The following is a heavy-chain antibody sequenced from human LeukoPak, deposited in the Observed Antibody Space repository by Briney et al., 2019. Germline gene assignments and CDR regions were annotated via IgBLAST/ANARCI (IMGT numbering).Heavy chain of an antibody. CDR1: GGTFSSYA. V-gene: IGHV1-69*13. CDR3: ARKYNWNDVVAAFDI. J-gene: IGHJ3*02. CDR2: IIPIFGTA. D-gene: IGHD1-20*01. Sequence: GASVKVSCKASGGTFSSYAISWVRQAPGQGLEWMGGIIPIFGTANYAQKFQGRVTITADESTSTAYMELSSLRSEDTAVYYCARKYNWNDVVAAFDIWGQGTMVTVSS.